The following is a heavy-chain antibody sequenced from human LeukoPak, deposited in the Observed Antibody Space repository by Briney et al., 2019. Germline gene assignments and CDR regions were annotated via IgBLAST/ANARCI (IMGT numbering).Heavy chain of an antibody. CDR2: IRQDGNEK. D-gene: IGHD3-22*01. CDR3: AREYYDSSGYYSRGY. CDR1: GSTFSNHW. J-gene: IGHJ4*02. Sequence: PGGSLRLSCAASGSTFSNHWMSWVRQAPGKGLEWVANIRQDGNEKKYVDSVKGRFTISRDNAKNSLYLQMNSLRAEDTAVYYCAREYYDSSGYYSRGYWGQGTLVTVSS. V-gene: IGHV3-7*01.